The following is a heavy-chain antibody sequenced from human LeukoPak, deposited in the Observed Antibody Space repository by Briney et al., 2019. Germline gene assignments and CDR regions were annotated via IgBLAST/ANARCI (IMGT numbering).Heavy chain of an antibody. CDR1: IGSLNSYF. CDR2: VSDTGRA. Sequence: SETLSLTCTVSIGSLNSYFWTWVRQPAGKGLEWIGRVSDTGRAYYNPSLESRVTISLDTSKNQFSLKVTSVTAADTAVYYCARGKEMTRTSGYYSFDFWGQGTLVSVSS. J-gene: IGHJ4*02. V-gene: IGHV4-4*07. CDR3: ARGKEMTRTSGYYSFDF. D-gene: IGHD3-9*01.